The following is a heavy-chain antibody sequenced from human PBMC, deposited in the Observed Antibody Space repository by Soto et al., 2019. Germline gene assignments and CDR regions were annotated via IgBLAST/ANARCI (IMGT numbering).Heavy chain of an antibody. CDR1: GFTLSDHY. J-gene: IGHJ4*02. CDR3: AKRFYREEDGYNFFDS. V-gene: IGHV3-72*01. CDR2: SRDKPQGYST. D-gene: IGHD5-12*01. Sequence: EVQLVESGGGLVQPGGSLRLSCAGSGFTLSDHYIDWVRQAPGKGLEWVGRSRDKPQGYSTAYAASVKGRFTTSRDESKNSAYLQMNSLRAEDTAVYYCAKRFYREEDGYNFFDSWGQGTLVTVSS.